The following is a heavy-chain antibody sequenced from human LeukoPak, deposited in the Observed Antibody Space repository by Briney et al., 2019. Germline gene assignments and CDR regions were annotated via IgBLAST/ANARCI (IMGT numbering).Heavy chain of an antibody. Sequence: SETLSLTCTVSGGSFSSGDYYWSWIRQPPGKGLEWIGYIYYSGNTYYNPSLKSRITISIDTSKNQFSLKLSSVTAADTAVYYCARDDRLSRYFDYWGQGTLVTVSS. J-gene: IGHJ4*02. V-gene: IGHV4-30-4*01. CDR1: GGSFSSGDYY. CDR2: IYYSGNT. CDR3: ARDDRLSRYFDY.